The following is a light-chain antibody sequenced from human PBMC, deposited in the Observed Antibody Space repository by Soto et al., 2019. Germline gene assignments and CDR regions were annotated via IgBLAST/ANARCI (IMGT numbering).Light chain of an antibody. J-gene: IGKJ3*01. CDR2: GTS. CDR1: QSVSSSY. Sequence: EIVLTQSPGTLSLSPGERATLSCRASQSVSSSYLAWYQQKPGLAPRLLIYGTSARATGIPDRFSGSGSGTDFTLTISRLEPEDFAVFYCQQYGSSPPFTFGPGTKVDI. CDR3: QQYGSSPPFT. V-gene: IGKV3-20*01.